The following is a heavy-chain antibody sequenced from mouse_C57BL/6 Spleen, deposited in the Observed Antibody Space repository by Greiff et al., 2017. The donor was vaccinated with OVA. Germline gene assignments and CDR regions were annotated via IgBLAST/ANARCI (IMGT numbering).Heavy chain of an antibody. Sequence: VQLQQSGAELVKPGASVKISCKASGYAFSSYWMNWVKQRPGKGLEWIGQIYPGDGDTNYNGKFKGKATLTADNSSSTAYMQLSSLTSEDSAVYFCARPGYYGSSSYYAMDYWGQGTSVTVSS. J-gene: IGHJ4*01. D-gene: IGHD1-1*01. V-gene: IGHV1-80*01. CDR1: GYAFSSYW. CDR2: IYPGDGDT. CDR3: ARPGYYGSSSYYAMDY.